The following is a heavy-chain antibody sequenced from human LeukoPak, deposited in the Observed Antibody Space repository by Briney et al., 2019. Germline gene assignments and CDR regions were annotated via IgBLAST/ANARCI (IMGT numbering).Heavy chain of an antibody. V-gene: IGHV4-34*01. J-gene: IGHJ4*02. CDR1: GGSFSGYY. CDR2: INHSGST. D-gene: IGHD1-26*01. CDR3: ARGYKYSGSYLDFDY. Sequence: SETLSLTCAVYGGSFSGYYWSWIRQPPGKGLEWIGEINHSGSTNYNPSLKSRVTMSVDTSKNQFSLKLSSVTAADTAVYYCARGYKYSGSYLDFDYWGQGTLVTVSS.